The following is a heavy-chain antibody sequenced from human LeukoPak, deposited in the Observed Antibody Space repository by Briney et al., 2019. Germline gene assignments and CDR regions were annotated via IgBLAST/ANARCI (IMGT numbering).Heavy chain of an antibody. V-gene: IGHV4-59*12. CDR3: ARGGLRGYSYGQRFDY. J-gene: IGHJ4*02. CDR2: IYYSGST. D-gene: IGHD5-18*01. Sequence: SETLSLTCNVSGDSISTYYWSWIRQPPGKGLDWIGHIYYSGSTDYNPSLKSRVTISVDTSKNQFSLKLSSVTAADTAVYYCARGGLRGYSYGQRFDYWGQGILVTVSS. CDR1: GDSISTYY.